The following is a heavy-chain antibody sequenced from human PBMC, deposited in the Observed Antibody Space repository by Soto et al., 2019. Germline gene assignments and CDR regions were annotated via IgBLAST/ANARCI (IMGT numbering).Heavy chain of an antibody. Sequence: GGSLRLSCAASGFTFSSFWMHWVRQAPGKGLEWVSRASPDGTSTSYADSVKGRFTISRDNAKNTLFMQMNSLRAEDTAVYYCTRHGSGDYLLFDPWGQGTLVTVSS. D-gene: IGHD4-17*01. CDR2: ASPDGTST. CDR3: TRHGSGDYLLFDP. CDR1: GFTFSSFW. V-gene: IGHV3-74*01. J-gene: IGHJ5*02.